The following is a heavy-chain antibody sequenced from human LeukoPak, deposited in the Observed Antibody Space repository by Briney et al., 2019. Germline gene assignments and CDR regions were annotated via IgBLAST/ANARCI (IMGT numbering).Heavy chain of an antibody. D-gene: IGHD2-2*01. J-gene: IGHJ4*02. V-gene: IGHV5-51*01. CDR2: IYPGDSDT. CDR3: ARRQGCSSTSCPPDY. CDR1: GYSFTTYW. Sequence: GESLKISCRGSGYSFTTYWICWVRQMPEKGLEWMGIIYPGDSDTRYTPSFQGQVTMSADKSINTAYLQWSSLKASDTAMYYCARRQGCSSTSCPPDYWGQGTLVTVSP.